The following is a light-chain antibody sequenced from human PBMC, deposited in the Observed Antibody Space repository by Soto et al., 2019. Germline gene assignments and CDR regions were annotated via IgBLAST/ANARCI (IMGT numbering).Light chain of an antibody. CDR1: QSLVYSNGNAY. CDR2: QVS. CDR3: MQGTHWPWT. Sequence: DAVLTQSPLSLPVTLGQPAAISCRSSQSLVYSNGNAYLIWFQQRPGQSPRRLIYQVSTRDAGVPDRFSGSGSGTSFTLTISRVEAEDVGLYYCMQGTHWPWTFGQGTKVEIK. J-gene: IGKJ1*01. V-gene: IGKV2-30*01.